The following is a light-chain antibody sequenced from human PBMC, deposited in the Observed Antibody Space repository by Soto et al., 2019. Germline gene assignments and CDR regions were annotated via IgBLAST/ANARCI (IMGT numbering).Light chain of an antibody. Sequence: QSALTQPASVSGSPGQSITISCTATSXDISGYNYVSWYQQHPGKAPKLMIYDVSNRPSGVSNRFSGSKSGNTASLTISGLQAEDEADYYCISYSSSTTLVVFGAGTKV. V-gene: IGLV2-14*03. CDR1: SXDISGYNY. CDR2: DVS. CDR3: ISYSSSTTLVV. J-gene: IGLJ1*01.